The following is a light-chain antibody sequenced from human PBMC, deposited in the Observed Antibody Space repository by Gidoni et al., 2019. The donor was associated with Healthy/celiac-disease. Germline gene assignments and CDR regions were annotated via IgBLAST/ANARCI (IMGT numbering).Light chain of an antibody. CDR1: QDISNY. J-gene: IGKJ2*02. V-gene: IGKV1-33*01. CDR2: DAS. Sequence: DIQMTQSPSSLSASVGDRVTITCQASQDISNYLNWYQQKPGKAPKFLIYDASKLETGVTSRFSGSGSGTDFTFTISSLQPEDVATYYCQQYDSFPRTFGQGTKLDLK. CDR3: QQYDSFPRT.